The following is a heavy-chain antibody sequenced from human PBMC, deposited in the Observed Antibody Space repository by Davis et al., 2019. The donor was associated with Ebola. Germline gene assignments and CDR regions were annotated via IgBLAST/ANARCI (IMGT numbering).Heavy chain of an antibody. Sequence: ASVKVSCKASGYTFTTYGISWVRQAPGQGLEWMGWISAYNGNTNYAQKLQGRVTMTTDTYTSTAYMELRSLRSDDTAFYFCARDVDSSGYYYARYFDYWGQGTLVTVSS. CDR1: GYTFTTYG. CDR3: ARDVDSSGYYYARYFDY. CDR2: ISAYNGNT. D-gene: IGHD3-22*01. V-gene: IGHV1-18*01. J-gene: IGHJ4*02.